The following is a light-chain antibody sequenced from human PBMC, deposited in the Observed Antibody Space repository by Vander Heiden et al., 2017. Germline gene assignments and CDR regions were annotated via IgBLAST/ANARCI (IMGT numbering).Light chain of an antibody. J-gene: IGKJ3*01. CDR1: QSVNNY. V-gene: IGKV3-11*01. CDR2: DAS. Sequence: EIVLTQSPATLSLSPGERATLTCRASQSVNNYLAWFQHKPGQTPRLLIYDASNRATGVPARFSGSGSGTDFTLTISSLEPEDFAVYYCQQCSNWPLTFGPGTKVDIK. CDR3: QQCSNWPLT.